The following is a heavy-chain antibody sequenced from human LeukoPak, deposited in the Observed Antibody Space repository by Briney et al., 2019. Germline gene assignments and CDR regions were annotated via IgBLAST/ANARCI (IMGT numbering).Heavy chain of an antibody. Sequence: SETLSLTCTVSGYSISSGYYWGWIRQPPGKGLEWIGSIYHSGSTYYNPSLKSRVTISVDTSKNQFSLKLSSVTAADTAVYYCARVAYSGSYPYYWGQGTLVTVSS. CDR1: GYSISSGYY. V-gene: IGHV4-38-2*02. D-gene: IGHD1-26*01. CDR2: IYHSGST. J-gene: IGHJ4*02. CDR3: ARVAYSGSYPYY.